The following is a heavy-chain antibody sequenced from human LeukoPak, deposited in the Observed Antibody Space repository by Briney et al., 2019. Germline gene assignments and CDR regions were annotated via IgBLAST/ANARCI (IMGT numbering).Heavy chain of an antibody. CDR2: ISGSSSTI. V-gene: IGHV3-23*01. CDR3: AKGWGDYVWGSCHL. D-gene: IGHD3-16*01. J-gene: IGHJ1*01. CDR1: GFIFSSYA. Sequence: PGESLRLSCAASGFIFSSYAMNWVRQAPGKGLEWVSYISGSSSTIYNADSVKGRFTISRDNLKNTLYLQMNSLRAEDTAVYYCAKGWGDYVWGSCHLWGQGTLVTVSS.